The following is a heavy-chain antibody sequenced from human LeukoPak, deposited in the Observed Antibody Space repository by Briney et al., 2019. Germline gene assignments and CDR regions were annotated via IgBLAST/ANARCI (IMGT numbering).Heavy chain of an antibody. CDR2: IIPILGIA. D-gene: IGHD6-13*01. CDR3: ARAHIAAAGNNFDY. CDR1: GGTFSSYT. J-gene: IGHJ4*02. Sequence: SVKVSCKASGGTFSSYTISWVRQAPGQGLEWMGRIIPILGIANYAQKFQGRVTITADKSTSTAYMELSSLRSEDTAVYYCARAHIAAAGNNFDYWGQGTLVTVSS. V-gene: IGHV1-69*02.